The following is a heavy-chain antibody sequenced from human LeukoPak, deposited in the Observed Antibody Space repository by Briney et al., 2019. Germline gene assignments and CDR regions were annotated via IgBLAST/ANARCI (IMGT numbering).Heavy chain of an antibody. CDR2: IIPIFGTA. V-gene: IGHV1-69*06. CDR1: GGTFSSYA. Sequence: SVKVSCKASGGTFSSYAISWVRQAPGQGLEWMGGIIPIFGTANYAQKFQGRVTMTGDTSTSTVYMELSSLRSEDTAVYYCALIAAVYRDYWGQGTLVTVSS. D-gene: IGHD6-13*01. CDR3: ALIAAVYRDY. J-gene: IGHJ4*02.